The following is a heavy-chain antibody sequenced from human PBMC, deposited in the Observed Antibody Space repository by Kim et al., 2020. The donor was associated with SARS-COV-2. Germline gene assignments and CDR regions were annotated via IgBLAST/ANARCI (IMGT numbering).Heavy chain of an antibody. CDR3: ARDFYYRSLKRDAFDI. CDR2: ISAYNGNT. V-gene: IGHV1-18*01. Sequence: ASVKVSCKASGYTFTSYGISWVRQAPGQGLEWMGWISAYNGNTNYAQKLQGRVTMTTDTSTSTAYMELRSLRSDDTAVYYCARDFYYRSLKRDAFDIWGQGTMVTVSS. CDR1: GYTFTSYG. J-gene: IGHJ3*02. D-gene: IGHD3-22*01.